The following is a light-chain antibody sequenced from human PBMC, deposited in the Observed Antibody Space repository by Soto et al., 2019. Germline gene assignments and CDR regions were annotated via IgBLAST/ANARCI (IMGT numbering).Light chain of an antibody. CDR3: QQYNNWPRT. J-gene: IGKJ1*01. V-gene: IGKV3-15*01. Sequence: EIVLAQSPATLSLSSGERATLSCRASQSVSSYLAWYQQKPGQAPRLLIHGATTRATGIPARFSGSGSGTEFTLTISSLQSEDFAVYYCQQYNNWPRTFGQGTKVDIK. CDR2: GAT. CDR1: QSVSSY.